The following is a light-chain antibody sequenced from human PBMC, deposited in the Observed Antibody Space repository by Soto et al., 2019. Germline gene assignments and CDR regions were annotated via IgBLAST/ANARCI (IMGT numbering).Light chain of an antibody. V-gene: IGKV3-20*01. Sequence: EIVLTQSPGTLSLSPGERATLSCRASQSVSSSYLAWYQQKPGQAPRLLIYGASSRATGIPDRFSGSGSGTHYPLPNSRLEPEDFAVYYCQQYGSSPFTFGPGTKVDIK. CDR2: GAS. CDR3: QQYGSSPFT. CDR1: QSVSSSY. J-gene: IGKJ3*01.